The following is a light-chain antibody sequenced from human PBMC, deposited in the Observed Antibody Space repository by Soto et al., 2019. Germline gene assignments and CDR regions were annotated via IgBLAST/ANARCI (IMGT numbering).Light chain of an antibody. J-gene: IGKJ1*01. Sequence: EIVMTQSPGTLSVSPEERATLSCWASQSVSSNLAWYQQKPGQAPRLLIYGASTRATGIPARFSGSGSGTEFTLTISSLQSEDFAVHYCQQYNNWPTWTFGQGTKVEIK. V-gene: IGKV3-15*01. CDR3: QQYNNWPTWT. CDR1: QSVSSN. CDR2: GAS.